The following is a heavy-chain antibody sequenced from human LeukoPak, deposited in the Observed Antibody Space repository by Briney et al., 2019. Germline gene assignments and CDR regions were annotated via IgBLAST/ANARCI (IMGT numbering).Heavy chain of an antibody. CDR2: IKQDGSEK. D-gene: IGHD1-1*01. J-gene: IGHJ4*02. CDR1: GFTFSSYW. Sequence: GGSLRLSCAASGFTFSSYWMSWVRQAPGKGLEWVANIKQDGSEKYYVDSVKGRFTISRDNAKNSLYLQMNSLRAEDTAVYYCARDLEPLGEGTTLDYFDYWGQGTLVTVSS. V-gene: IGHV3-7*01. CDR3: ARDLEPLGEGTTLDYFDY.